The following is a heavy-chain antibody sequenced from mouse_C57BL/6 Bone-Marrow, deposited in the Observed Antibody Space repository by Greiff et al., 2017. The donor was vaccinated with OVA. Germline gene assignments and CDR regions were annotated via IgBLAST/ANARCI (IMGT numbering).Heavy chain of an antibody. CDR1: GYTFTDYN. V-gene: IGHV1-22*01. J-gene: IGHJ4*01. Sequence: EVKLMESGPELVKPGASVKMSCKASGYTFTDYNMHWVKQSHGKSLEWIGYINPNNGGTSYNQKFKGKATLTVNKSSSTAYMELRSLTSEDSAVYYCARAPYYYGSSWGAMDYWGQGTSVTVSS. CDR2: INPNNGGT. CDR3: ARAPYYYGSSWGAMDY. D-gene: IGHD1-1*01.